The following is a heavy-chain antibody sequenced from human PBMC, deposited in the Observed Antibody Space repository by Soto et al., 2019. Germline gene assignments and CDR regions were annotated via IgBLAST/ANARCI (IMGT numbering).Heavy chain of an antibody. V-gene: IGHV4-30-4*01. CDR2: IYYSGST. CDR1: GGSISSRDYY. D-gene: IGHD3-22*01. CDR3: ARVRNYYDSSGYGARIFDY. Sequence: SETLSLTCTVSGGSISSRDYYWSWIRQPPGKGFEWIGYIYYSGSTYYNPSLKSRVTISVDTSKNQFSLKLSSVTAADTAVYYCARVRNYYDSSGYGARIFDYWGQGTLVTVSS. J-gene: IGHJ4*02.